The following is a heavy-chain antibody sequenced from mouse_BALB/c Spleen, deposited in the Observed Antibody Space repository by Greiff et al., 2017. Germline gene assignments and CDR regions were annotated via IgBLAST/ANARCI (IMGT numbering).Heavy chain of an antibody. D-gene: IGHD2-4*01. CDR2: IDPANGNT. CDR1: GFNIKDTY. J-gene: IGHJ2*01. CDR3: ARNYDSGSSFDY. V-gene: IGHV14-3*02. Sequence: VTLKVSGAELVKPGASVKLSCTASGFNIKDTYMHWVKQRPEQGLEWIGRIDPANGNTKYDPKFQGKATITADTSSNTAYLQLSSLTSEDTAVYYCARNYDSGSSFDYWGKGTTLTVSS.